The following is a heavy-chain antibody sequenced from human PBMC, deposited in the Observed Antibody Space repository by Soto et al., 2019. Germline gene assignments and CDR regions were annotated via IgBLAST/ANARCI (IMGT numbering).Heavy chain of an antibody. CDR2: IHPRDGLT. CDR3: ALAEGCSSTSCYMGAEHYYGMDV. J-gene: IGHJ6*02. CDR1: GYSFTSYW. Sequence: GESLEISCKCSGYSFTSYWISRVRQMPGKGLEWMGRIHPRDGLTYIGPSFQSRVTISADKSNSTAYLPGSSLKASVTAKDSCALAEGCSSTSCYMGAEHYYGMDVWGQGTTVTVSS. D-gene: IGHD2-2*02. V-gene: IGHV5-10-1*01.